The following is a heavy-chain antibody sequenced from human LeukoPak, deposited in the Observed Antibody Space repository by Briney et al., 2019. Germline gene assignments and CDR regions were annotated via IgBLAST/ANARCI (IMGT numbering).Heavy chain of an antibody. D-gene: IGHD5-18*01. Sequence: GGSLRLSCAASGFTFSTYAMSWVRQAPGKGLEWVSGISWNSGSIGYADSVKGRFTISRDNAKNSLYLQMNSLRAEDTALYYCAKDRVYSYGPRTGLDYWGQGTLVTVSS. CDR2: ISWNSGSI. J-gene: IGHJ4*02. CDR3: AKDRVYSYGPRTGLDY. CDR1: GFTFSTYA. V-gene: IGHV3-9*01.